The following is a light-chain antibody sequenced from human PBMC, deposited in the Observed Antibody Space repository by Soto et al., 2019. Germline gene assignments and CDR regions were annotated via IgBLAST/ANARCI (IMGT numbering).Light chain of an antibody. CDR1: QSVSSSY. CDR3: QQDYNFPSWT. Sequence: PLEIVTLSCRASQSVSSSYLTWYQQKPGQAPSLLIYGASTRATGIPARFSGSGSGTDFTLTISSLQPEDVAVHCCQQDYNFPSWTFGQGTKVDIK. J-gene: IGKJ1*01. V-gene: IGKV3D-7*01. CDR2: GAS.